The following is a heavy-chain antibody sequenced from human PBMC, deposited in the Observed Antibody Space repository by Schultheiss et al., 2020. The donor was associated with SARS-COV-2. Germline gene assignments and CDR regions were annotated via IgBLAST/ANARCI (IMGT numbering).Heavy chain of an antibody. CDR1: GFTFSSYW. J-gene: IGHJ6*02. D-gene: IGHD2-2*01. Sequence: GGSLRLSCAASGFTFSSYWISWVRQAPGKGLEWVGRIKSKTDGGTTDYAAPVKGRFTISRDDSKNTLYLQMNSLKTEDTAVYYCTTGPPHDIVVVPAALSRAVWGQGTTVTVSS. CDR3: TTGPPHDIVVVPAALSRAV. V-gene: IGHV3-15*01. CDR2: IKSKTDGGTT.